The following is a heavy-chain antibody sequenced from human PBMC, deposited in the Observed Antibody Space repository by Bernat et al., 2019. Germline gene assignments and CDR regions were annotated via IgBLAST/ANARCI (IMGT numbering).Heavy chain of an antibody. CDR1: GFIVSSNY. J-gene: IGHJ4*02. V-gene: IGHV3-30*18. CDR3: AKGGGGSTLWFGEFYFDY. Sequence: VQLVETGGGLIQPGGSLRLSCAASGFIVSSNYMTWVRQAPGKGLEWVAVISYDGSNKYYADSVKGRFTISRDNSKNTLYLQMNSLRAEDTAVYYCAKGGGGSTLWFGEFYFDYWGQGTLVTVSS. D-gene: IGHD3-10*01. CDR2: ISYDGSNK.